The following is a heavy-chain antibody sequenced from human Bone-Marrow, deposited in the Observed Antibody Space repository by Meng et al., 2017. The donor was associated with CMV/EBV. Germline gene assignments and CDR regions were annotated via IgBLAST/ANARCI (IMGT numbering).Heavy chain of an antibody. CDR2: IWYDGSNK. J-gene: IGHJ6*01. CDR3: AKDEHYDFWSGGSAGMDV. CDR1: GFTFSSYG. V-gene: IGHV3-33*06. D-gene: IGHD3-3*01. Sequence: GESLKISCAASGFTFSSYGMHWVRQAPGKGLEWVAVIWYDGSNKYYADSVKGRFTISRDNSKNTLYLQMNSLRAEDTAVYYCAKDEHYDFWSGGSAGMDVWGRGTTVPVSS.